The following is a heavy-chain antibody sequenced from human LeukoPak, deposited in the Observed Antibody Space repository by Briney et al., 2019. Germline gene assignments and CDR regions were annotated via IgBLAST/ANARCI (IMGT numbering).Heavy chain of an antibody. D-gene: IGHD6-19*01. J-gene: IGHJ4*02. CDR2: ISGSGGST. CDR1: GFTFSSYA. V-gene: IGHV3-23*01. CDR3: ARGPPPAVAATWEY. Sequence: PGGSLRLSCAASGFTFSSYAMSWVRQAPGKGLEWVSAISGSGGSTYCADSVKGRFTISRDNSKNTLYLQMNSLRAEDTAVYYCARGPPPAVAATWEYWGQGTLVTVSS.